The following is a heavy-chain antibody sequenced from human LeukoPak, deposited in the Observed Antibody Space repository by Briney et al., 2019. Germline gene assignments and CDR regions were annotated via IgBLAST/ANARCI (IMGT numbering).Heavy chain of an antibody. V-gene: IGHV4-59*08. CDR2: IYYSGST. J-gene: IGHJ4*02. CDR3: ARNQEQWLDY. CDR1: GGSISSYY. D-gene: IGHD6-19*01. Sequence: SETLSLTCTVSGGSISSYYWSWIRQPPGKGLEWIGYIYYSGSTNYNPSLKSRVTISVDTSKNQFSLKLSSVTAADTAVYYCARNQEQWLDYWGQGTLVTVSS.